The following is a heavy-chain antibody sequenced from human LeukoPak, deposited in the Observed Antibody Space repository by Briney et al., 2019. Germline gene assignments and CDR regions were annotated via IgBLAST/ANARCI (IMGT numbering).Heavy chain of an antibody. CDR1: GFTFKNYA. D-gene: IGHD6-13*01. J-gene: IGHJ4*02. CDR2: VRYSGDST. CDR3: VPFPGIAAAGDY. V-gene: IGHV3-23*01. Sequence: GGSLRLSCAASGFTFKNYAMSWVRQAPGKGLEWVSAVRYSGDSTYYADSVKGRFTISRDNSKNTLYLQMNSLRAEDTAVYYCVPFPGIAAAGDYWGQGTLVTVSS.